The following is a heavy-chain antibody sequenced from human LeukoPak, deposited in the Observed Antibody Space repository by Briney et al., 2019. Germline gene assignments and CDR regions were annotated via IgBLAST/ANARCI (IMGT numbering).Heavy chain of an antibody. CDR2: ISYDGSNK. CDR1: GFTFSSYA. J-gene: IGHJ6*03. CDR3: ARFAAGGSYYYYMDV. D-gene: IGHD6-25*01. Sequence: GRSLRLSCAASGFTFSSYAMHWVRQAPGKGLEWVAVISYDGSNKYYADSVKGRFTISRDNAKNSLYLQMNSLRADDTAVYYCARFAAGGSYYYYMDVWGKGTTVTVSS. V-gene: IGHV3-30-3*01.